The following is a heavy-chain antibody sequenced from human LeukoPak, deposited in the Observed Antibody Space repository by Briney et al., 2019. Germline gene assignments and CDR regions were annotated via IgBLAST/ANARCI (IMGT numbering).Heavy chain of an antibody. V-gene: IGHV4-4*07. CDR3: ARSGQTNLVGDYYDSSGFDY. D-gene: IGHD3-22*01. CDR1: GGSISSFY. J-gene: IGHJ4*02. Sequence: PSETLSLTCTVSGGSISSFYWGWIRQPAGEGLEWIGRIYTSGSTNYNPSLKSRFTMSVDTSKNQFSLKLSSVTAADTAVYYWARSGQTNLVGDYYDSSGFDYWGQGTLVTVSS. CDR2: IYTSGST.